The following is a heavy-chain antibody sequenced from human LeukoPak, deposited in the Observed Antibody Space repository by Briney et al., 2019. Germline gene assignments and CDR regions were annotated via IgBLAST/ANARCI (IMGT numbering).Heavy chain of an antibody. CDR2: IYYSGST. CDR3: ARDLSGSLYFDY. CDR1: GGSISSSSYY. V-gene: IGHV4-39*07. Sequence: SETLSLTCTVSGGSISSSSYYWGWIRQPPGKGLEWIGSIYYSGSTYYNPSLKSRVTMSVDTSKNQFSMKLRSVTAADTAVYYCARDLSGSLYFDYWGQGILVTVSS. J-gene: IGHJ4*02. D-gene: IGHD3-10*01.